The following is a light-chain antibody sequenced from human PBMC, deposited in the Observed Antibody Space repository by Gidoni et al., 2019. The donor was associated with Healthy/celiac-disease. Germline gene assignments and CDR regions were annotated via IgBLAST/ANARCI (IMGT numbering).Light chain of an antibody. V-gene: IGKV1-33*01. Sequence: SVGDRVTITCQASQDISNYLNWYQQKPGKAPKLLIYDASNLETGVPSRFSGSGSGTDFTFTISRLQPEDIATYYCQQYDNLPLYSFGQGTKLEIK. CDR2: DAS. CDR3: QQYDNLPLYS. CDR1: QDISNY. J-gene: IGKJ2*03.